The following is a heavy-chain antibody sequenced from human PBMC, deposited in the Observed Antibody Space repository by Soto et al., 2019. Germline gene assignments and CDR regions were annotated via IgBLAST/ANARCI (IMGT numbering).Heavy chain of an antibody. Sequence: QVQLVESGGGVVQPGRSLRLSCAASGFTFSSYGMHWVRQAPGKGLEWVAGISYDGSNKYYADSVKGRFTISRDNSKNTLYLQMNSLRVEGTAVYYCAKDLSDLTYYYGSGGYSYYGMDGWGQGTPVTVSS. J-gene: IGHJ6*02. CDR1: GFTFSSYG. D-gene: IGHD3-10*01. CDR2: ISYDGSNK. CDR3: AKDLSDLTYYYGSGGYSYYGMDG. V-gene: IGHV3-30*18.